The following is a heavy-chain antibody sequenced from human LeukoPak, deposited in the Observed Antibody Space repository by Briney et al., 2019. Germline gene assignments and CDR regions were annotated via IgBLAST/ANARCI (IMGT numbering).Heavy chain of an antibody. D-gene: IGHD4-23*01. CDR3: ARLHYGGNPFWYFDY. CDR2: INHSGST. V-gene: IGHV4-34*01. Sequence: TSETLSLTCAVYGGSFSGYYWSWIRQPPGKGLEWIGEINHSGSTNYNPSLKSRVTISVDTSKNQFSLKLSSVTAADTAVYYCARLHYGGNPFWYFDYWGQGTLVTVSS. CDR1: GGSFSGYY. J-gene: IGHJ4*02.